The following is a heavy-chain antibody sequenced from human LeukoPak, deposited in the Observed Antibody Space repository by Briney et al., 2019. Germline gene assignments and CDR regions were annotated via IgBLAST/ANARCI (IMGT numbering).Heavy chain of an antibody. CDR3: AKETSFSGAFDM. CDR1: GFTFSNYA. V-gene: IGHV3-23*01. J-gene: IGHJ3*02. D-gene: IGHD3-10*01. Sequence: GGSLRLSCAASGFTFSNYAMGWVCQAPGKGLEWVSDISGLTGSTYYADSVKGRLTISRDNSNNMLYLQMNSLRAEDTAIYYCAKETSFSGAFDMWGQGTVVTVSS. CDR2: ISGLTGST.